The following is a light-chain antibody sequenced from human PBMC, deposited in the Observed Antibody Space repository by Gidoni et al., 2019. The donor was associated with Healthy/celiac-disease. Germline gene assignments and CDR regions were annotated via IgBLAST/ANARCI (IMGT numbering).Light chain of an antibody. CDR2: DAS. J-gene: IGKJ2*01. CDR1: QSVSSY. CDR3: QQRSNWPPNT. V-gene: IGKV3-11*01. Sequence: DIVLTQSPATLSLSPGERATLSCRASQSVSSYLAWYQQKPGQAPRLPIYDASNRATGIPARFSGSGSGTDFTLTISSLEPEDFAVYYCQQRSNWPPNTFGQGTKLEIK.